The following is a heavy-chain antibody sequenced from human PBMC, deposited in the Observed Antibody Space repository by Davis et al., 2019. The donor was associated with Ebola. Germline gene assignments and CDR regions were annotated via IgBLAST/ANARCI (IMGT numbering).Heavy chain of an antibody. Sequence: ASVLVSCKASAYIYISYGISCVRQPAAQGLEWMGWISGYNGNTKYAQKFQGRVTMTTDTSTSTAYMQLRSLKSDDPAVYYCASGYCGGDCYAFDIWGQGTMVTVSS. D-gene: IGHD2-21*01. CDR2: ISGYNGNT. CDR3: ASGYCGGDCYAFDI. V-gene: IGHV1-18*04. CDR1: AYIYISYG. J-gene: IGHJ3*02.